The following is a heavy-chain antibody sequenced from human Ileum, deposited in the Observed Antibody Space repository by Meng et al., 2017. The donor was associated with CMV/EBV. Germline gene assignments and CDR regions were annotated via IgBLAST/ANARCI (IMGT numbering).Heavy chain of an antibody. D-gene: IGHD3-22*01. CDR3: ARVHSGGYYDSSGYYY. CDR2: ISSSSYI. CDR1: GFTFSSYS. Sequence: GESLKISCAASGFTFSSYSMNWVRQAPGKGLEWVSSISSSSYIYYADSVKGRFTISRDNAKNSLYLQMNSLRAEDTAVYYCARVHSGGYYDSSGYYYWGQGTLVTVSS. J-gene: IGHJ4*02. V-gene: IGHV3-21*01.